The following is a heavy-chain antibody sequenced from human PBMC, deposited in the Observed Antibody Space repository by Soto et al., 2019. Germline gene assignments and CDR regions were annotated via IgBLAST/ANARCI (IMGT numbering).Heavy chain of an antibody. CDR2: INHSGST. CDR3: ARRGTDDYGDYVVDY. J-gene: IGHJ4*02. V-gene: IGHV4-34*01. D-gene: IGHD4-17*01. CDR1: GGSFSGYY. Sequence: QVQLQQWGAGLLKPSETLSLTCAVYGGSFSGYYWSWIRQPPGKGLEWIREINHSGSTNYNPSLKSRVTISVDTSKNQFSLKLSSVTAADTAVYYCARRGTDDYGDYVVDYWGQGTLVTVSS.